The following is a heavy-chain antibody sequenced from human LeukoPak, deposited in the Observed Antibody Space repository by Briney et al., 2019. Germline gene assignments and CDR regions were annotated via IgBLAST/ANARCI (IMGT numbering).Heavy chain of an antibody. CDR2: ISYGGSNK. Sequence: GGSLRLSCAASGFTFSSYAMHWVRQAPGKGLEWVAVISYGGSNKYYADSVKGRFTISRDNSKNTLYLQMNSLRAEDTAVYYCASLPDKSYYDGSGYYYQNDYWGQGTLVTVSS. CDR1: GFTFSSYA. D-gene: IGHD3-22*01. V-gene: IGHV3-30-3*01. CDR3: ASLPDKSYYDGSGYYYQNDY. J-gene: IGHJ4*02.